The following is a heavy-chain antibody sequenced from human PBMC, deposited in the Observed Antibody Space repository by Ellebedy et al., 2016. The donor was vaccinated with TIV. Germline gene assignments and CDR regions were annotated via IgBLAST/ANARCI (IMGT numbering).Heavy chain of an antibody. Sequence: ASVKVSXXASGYTFTGYSMHWVRQAPGEGLEWMGWINPNNGGTKSAQTFQGRVTMTRDTSITTAYMEMTSLRSDDTAVYYCARALAARPVGNWFDSWGQGTLVTVSS. CDR2: INPNNGGT. CDR1: GYTFTGYS. D-gene: IGHD6-6*01. V-gene: IGHV1-2*02. J-gene: IGHJ5*01. CDR3: ARALAARPVGNWFDS.